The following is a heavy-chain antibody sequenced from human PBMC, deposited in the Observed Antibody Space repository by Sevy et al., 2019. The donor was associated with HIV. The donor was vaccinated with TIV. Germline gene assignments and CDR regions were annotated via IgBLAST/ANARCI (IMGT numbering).Heavy chain of an antibody. J-gene: IGHJ4*02. V-gene: IGHV6-1*01. CDR1: GDSVSSNRAA. Sequence: SQTLSLTCVISGDSVSSNRAAWNWIRQSPSRGLEWLGRTYYRSKWYTDYAVSVKRRITINPDTSKNQVSLQLNSVTPEDTAVYYCTRGAHSLDYWGQGTLVTVSS. CDR3: TRGAHSLDY. D-gene: IGHD2-15*01. CDR2: TYYRSKWYT.